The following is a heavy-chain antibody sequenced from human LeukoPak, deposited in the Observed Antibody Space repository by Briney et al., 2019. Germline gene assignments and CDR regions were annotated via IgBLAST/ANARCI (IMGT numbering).Heavy chain of an antibody. Sequence: PSETLSLTCTVSGCSNSSGGYYWSWIRQPPGKGLEWVGYIYHSGSTYYNPSLKSRVTISVDRSKNQFSLKLSSVTAADTAVYYCATNLGITIFGVVLTDAFDIWGQGTMVTVSS. J-gene: IGHJ3*02. D-gene: IGHD3-3*01. CDR2: IYHSGST. CDR3: ATNLGITIFGVVLTDAFDI. CDR1: GCSNSSGGYY. V-gene: IGHV4-30-2*01.